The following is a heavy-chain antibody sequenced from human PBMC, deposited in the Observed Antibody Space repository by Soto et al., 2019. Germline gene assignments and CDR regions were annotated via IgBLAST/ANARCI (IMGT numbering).Heavy chain of an antibody. CDR1: GGSIRSHN. Sequence: QVQLQESGPGLVKPSETLSLTCSVPGGSIRSHNWSWIRQPPGKGLEWMGCMYYSAMTEYNPSLKRRVPISAATSPTPVPLKLSSVAAADTAVYYWARHLFDSWKGYPYYYHMDVWGKGNAVTFSS. J-gene: IGHJ6*03. V-gene: IGHV4-59*08. D-gene: IGHD3-3*01. CDR3: ARHLFDSWKGYPYYYHMDV. CDR2: MYYSAMT.